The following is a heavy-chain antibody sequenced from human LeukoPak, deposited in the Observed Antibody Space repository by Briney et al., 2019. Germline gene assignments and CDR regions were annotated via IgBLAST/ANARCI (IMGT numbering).Heavy chain of an antibody. CDR3: ARRSSGWDAFDI. Sequence: GSSVTVSFKASVGTFSSYAISWVRQAPGQGLEWMGRIIPILGIANYARKFQGRVTITADKSTSTAYMELSSLRSEDTAVYYCARRSSGWDAFDIWGQGTMVTVSS. J-gene: IGHJ3*02. V-gene: IGHV1-69*04. D-gene: IGHD6-19*01. CDR1: VGTFSSYA. CDR2: IIPILGIA.